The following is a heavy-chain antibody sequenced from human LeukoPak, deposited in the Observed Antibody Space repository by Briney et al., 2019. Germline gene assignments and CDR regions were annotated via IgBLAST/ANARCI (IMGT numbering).Heavy chain of an antibody. CDR1: GFTFKKYA. J-gene: IGHJ4*02. CDR2: ISGSGDST. Sequence: QAGGSLRLPCAASGFTFKKYAMNWVRQVPGKGLEWVSGISGSGDSTYYADSVKGRFIISRDNSKNTLYLQMNSLRAEDTAVYYCARETTMAASGTRMGHWGQGSLATVSS. V-gene: IGHV3-23*01. D-gene: IGHD6-13*01. CDR3: ARETTMAASGTRMGH.